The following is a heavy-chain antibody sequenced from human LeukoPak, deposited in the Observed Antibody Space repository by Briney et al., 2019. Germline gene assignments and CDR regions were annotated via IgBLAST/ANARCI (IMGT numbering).Heavy chain of an antibody. D-gene: IGHD6-19*01. CDR1: GFTFSSYE. CDR3: ARDPGIAVACTSGFDY. V-gene: IGHV3-48*03. J-gene: IGHJ4*02. Sequence: PVGSLRLSCAASGFTFSSYEMNWVRQAPGKGLEWVSYISSSGSTIYYADSVKGRFTISRDNAKNSLYLQMNSLRAEDTAVYYCARDPGIAVACTSGFDYWGQGTLVTVSS. CDR2: ISSSGSTI.